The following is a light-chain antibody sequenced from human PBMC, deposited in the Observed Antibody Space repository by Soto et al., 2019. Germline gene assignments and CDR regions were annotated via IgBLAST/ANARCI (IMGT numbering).Light chain of an antibody. V-gene: IGKV1-6*02. CDR3: VQDYNYPRT. Sequence: AIQMTQSPSSLSASVGDRITITCRASQGIRNDLAWYQQKPGRAPSLLIYAASTLQTGVPSRFRGSGSGTDFTLTISSLQPGDIATYYCVQDYNYPRTFGKGTKVEIK. J-gene: IGKJ1*01. CDR1: QGIRND. CDR2: AAS.